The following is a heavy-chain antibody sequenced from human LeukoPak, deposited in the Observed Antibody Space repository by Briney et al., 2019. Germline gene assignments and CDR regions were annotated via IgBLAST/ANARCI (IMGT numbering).Heavy chain of an antibody. D-gene: IGHD6-19*01. CDR3: AREVRGYSSGWYYYYGMDV. CDR1: GFTVSSNY. V-gene: IGHV3-53*04. CDR2: IYSGGST. Sequence: PGGSLRLSCAASGFTVSSNYMRWVRQAPGKGLEGVSVIYSGGSTYYADSVKGRFTISRHNSKNTLYLQMNSLRAEDTAVYYCAREVRGYSSGWYYYYGMDVWGQGTTVTVSS. J-gene: IGHJ6*02.